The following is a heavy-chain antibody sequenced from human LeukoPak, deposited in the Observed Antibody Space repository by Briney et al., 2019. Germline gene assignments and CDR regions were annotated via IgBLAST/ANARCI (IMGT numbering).Heavy chain of an antibody. D-gene: IGHD3-3*01. J-gene: IGHJ2*01. CDR2: IYYRGST. CDR1: GGSISSSSYY. Sequence: SEALSLTCTVSGGSISSSSYYWGWIRQPPGKGLEWIGSIYYRGSTYYNPSLKSRVTISVDTSKNQFSLKLSSVTAADTAVYYCARQVFGVVITDWYFDLWGRGTLVTVSS. V-gene: IGHV4-39*01. CDR3: ARQVFGVVITDWYFDL.